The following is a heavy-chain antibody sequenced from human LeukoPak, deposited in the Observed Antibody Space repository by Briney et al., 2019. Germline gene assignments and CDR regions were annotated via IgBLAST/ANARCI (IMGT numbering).Heavy chain of an antibody. CDR3: AKHFMGYCSSTSCYSWVFDY. V-gene: IGHV3-23*01. J-gene: IGHJ4*02. CDR1: GFTFSSYA. D-gene: IGHD2-2*02. Sequence: PGWSLRLSCVASGFTFSSYAMSWLRQAPGKGLEWVSAICGSGGSTYYADSVKGRFTTSRDNSTNTLYLQMNSLRAEDTAVYYCAKHFMGYCSSTSCYSWVFDYWGQGTLVTVSS. CDR2: ICGSGGST.